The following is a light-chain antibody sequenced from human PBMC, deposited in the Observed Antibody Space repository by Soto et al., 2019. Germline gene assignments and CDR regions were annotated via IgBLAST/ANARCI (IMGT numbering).Light chain of an antibody. CDR3: QSYDRSLSSPI. CDR2: GNN. Sequence: QSVLTQPPSVSGAPGQRVTISCTGSSSNIGAGYDVHWYQQLPGTAPKLLIHGNNNRPSGVPDRFSGSKSGTSASLAITGLQADDEADYYCQSYDRSLSSPIFGGGTKLTVL. V-gene: IGLV1-40*01. J-gene: IGLJ2*01. CDR1: SSNIGAGYD.